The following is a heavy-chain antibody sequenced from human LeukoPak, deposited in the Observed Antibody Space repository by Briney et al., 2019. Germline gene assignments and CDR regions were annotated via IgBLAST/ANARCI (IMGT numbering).Heavy chain of an antibody. V-gene: IGHV4-59*01. J-gene: IGHJ5*02. CDR3: GRGRSGGDWFDP. Sequence: PSETLSLTCTVSGGSINTYYWSWIRQPPGKGLEWLGYIHDSGSPKYNPSLKSRVTMSVDTSRNHLSLKLTSVTAADTAVYYCGRGRSGGDWFDPWGKGTLVTVSS. D-gene: IGHD3-10*01. CDR2: IHDSGSP. CDR1: GGSINTYY.